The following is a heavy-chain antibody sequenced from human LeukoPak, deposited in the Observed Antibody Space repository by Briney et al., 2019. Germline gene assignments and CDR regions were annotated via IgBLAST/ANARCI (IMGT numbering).Heavy chain of an antibody. Sequence: SVKVSCKASGGTFSSYTMSWVRQAPGQGLEWMGGIIPILGIANYAQKFQGRVTITADKSTSTAYMELSSLRSEDTAVYYCASGWYSSGWYRGYNWFDPWGQGTLVTVSS. V-gene: IGHV1-69*10. CDR2: IIPILGIA. J-gene: IGHJ5*02. D-gene: IGHD6-19*01. CDR1: GGTFSSYT. CDR3: ASGWYSSGWYRGYNWFDP.